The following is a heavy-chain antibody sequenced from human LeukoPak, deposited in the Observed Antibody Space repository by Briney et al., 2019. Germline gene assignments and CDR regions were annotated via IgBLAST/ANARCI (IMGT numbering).Heavy chain of an antibody. J-gene: IGHJ1*01. CDR3: AGDLSGSWDRMSRIQH. V-gene: IGHV1-2*06. CDR2: INPNSGGT. D-gene: IGHD6-13*01. Sequence: ASVKVSCKASGYTFTGYYMHWVRQAPGQGLEWMGRINPNSGGTNYAQKFQGRVTMTRDTSISTAYMELSRLRSDDTAVYYCAGDLSGSWDRMSRIQHWGQGTLVTVSS. CDR1: GYTFTGYY.